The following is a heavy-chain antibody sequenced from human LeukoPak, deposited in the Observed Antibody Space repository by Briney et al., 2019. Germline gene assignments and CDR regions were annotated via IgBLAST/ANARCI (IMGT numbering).Heavy chain of an antibody. D-gene: IGHD4-11*01. CDR1: GYTFSSHF. CDR2: INPSGSGT. Sequence: ASVKVSCKASGYTFSSHFIHWVRQAPGQGLEWMGMINPSGSGTTSAQKFQGRVTMTRDMSTATVYMELSSLGSEDTAVYYCARVVQYLSVPTVNYLDVWGQGTTVTVSS. V-gene: IGHV1-46*01. CDR3: ARVVQYLSVPTVNYLDV. J-gene: IGHJ6*03.